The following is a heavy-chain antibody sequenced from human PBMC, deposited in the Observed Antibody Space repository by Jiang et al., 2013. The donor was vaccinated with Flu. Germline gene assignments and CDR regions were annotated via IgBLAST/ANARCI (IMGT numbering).Heavy chain of an antibody. V-gene: IGHV1-69*01. J-gene: IGHJ3*02. CDR2: IIPIFGTA. CDR1: GGTFSSYA. CDR3: ARGREYRSGWYAFDI. D-gene: IGHD6-19*01. Sequence: GAEVKKPGSSVKVSCKASGGTFSSYAISWVRQAPGQGLEWMGGIIPIFGTANYAQKFQGRVTITADESTSTAYMELSSLRSEDTAFYTCARGREYRSGWYAFDIWGQGTMVTVSS.